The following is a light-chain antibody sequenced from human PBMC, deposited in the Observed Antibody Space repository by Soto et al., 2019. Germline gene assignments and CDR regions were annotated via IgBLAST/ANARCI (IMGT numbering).Light chain of an antibody. CDR3: QQYGSSPWT. Sequence: ESVLTQSPGTLSLSPGERATLSCRASQSVSSSYLAWYQQKPGQAPRLLIYGASSRATGIPDRFSGSGSGTDFTLTISRPEPEDFAVYYCQQYGSSPWTFGQRTMVDVK. J-gene: IGKJ1*01. CDR2: GAS. CDR1: QSVSSSY. V-gene: IGKV3-20*01.